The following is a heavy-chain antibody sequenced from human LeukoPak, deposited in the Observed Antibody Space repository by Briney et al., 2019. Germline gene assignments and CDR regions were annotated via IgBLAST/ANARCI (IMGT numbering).Heavy chain of an antibody. Sequence: SETLSLTCTVSGGSISSYYWSWIRQPPGKGLEWIGYIYYSGSTNYNPSLKSRVTISVDTSKNQFSLTLGSLTAADTAVYYCARSYSSGWYRLDYWGQGTLVTVSS. CDR1: GGSISSYY. CDR2: IYYSGST. CDR3: ARSYSSGWYRLDY. V-gene: IGHV4-59*08. D-gene: IGHD6-19*01. J-gene: IGHJ4*02.